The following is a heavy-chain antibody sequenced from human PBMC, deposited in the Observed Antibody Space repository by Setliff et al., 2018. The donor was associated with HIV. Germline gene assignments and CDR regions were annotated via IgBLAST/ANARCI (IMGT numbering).Heavy chain of an antibody. J-gene: IGHJ4*02. Sequence: ASVKVSCKASGYTFTTYAISWVRQAPGQGLEWMGWISTHNDDTDYAQKFQGRVTMTRDTSTSTVYMELRSLRSDDTAVYYCARVASIVGATRVALRYWGQGTLVTVSS. CDR1: GYTFTTYA. CDR2: ISTHNDDT. CDR3: ARVASIVGATRVALRY. V-gene: IGHV1-18*01. D-gene: IGHD1-26*01.